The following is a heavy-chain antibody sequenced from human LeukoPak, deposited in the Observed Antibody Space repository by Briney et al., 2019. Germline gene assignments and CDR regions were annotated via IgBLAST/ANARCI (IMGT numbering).Heavy chain of an antibody. Sequence: GGSLRLSCAASGFTFSSYGMHWVRQAPGKGLEWVAVIWYDGSNKYYADSVKDRFTISRDNSKNTLYLQMNSLRAEDTAVYYCAKDHMWFGESPFAFDYWGQGTLVTVSS. CDR3: AKDHMWFGESPFAFDY. CDR1: GFTFSSYG. J-gene: IGHJ4*02. V-gene: IGHV3-33*06. D-gene: IGHD3-10*01. CDR2: IWYDGSNK.